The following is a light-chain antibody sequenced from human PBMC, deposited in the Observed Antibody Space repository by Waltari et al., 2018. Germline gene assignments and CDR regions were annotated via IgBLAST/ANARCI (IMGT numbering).Light chain of an antibody. Sequence: DIVMTQSPDSLAVSLGERATIHCKSSQSVLYSSNNKNYLAWYQQKPGQPPKLPIYWASTRESGVPDRFSGSGSGTDFTLTISSLQAEDVAVYYCQQYYSIPYTFGQGTKLEIK. CDR3: QQYYSIPYT. V-gene: IGKV4-1*01. CDR1: QSVLYSSNNKNY. CDR2: WAS. J-gene: IGKJ2*01.